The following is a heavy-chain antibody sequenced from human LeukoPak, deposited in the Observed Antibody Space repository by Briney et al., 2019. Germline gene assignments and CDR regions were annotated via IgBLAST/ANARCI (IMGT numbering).Heavy chain of an antibody. J-gene: IGHJ4*02. CDR1: GFTFSSYA. D-gene: IGHD2-15*01. CDR3: ARDDRISREPYYFDY. CDR2: ISYDGSNK. V-gene: IGHV3-30*04. Sequence: GRSLRLSCAASGFTFSSYAMHWVRQAPGKGLEWVAVISYDGSNKYYADSVKGRFTISRDNSKNTLYLQMNSLRAEDTAVYYCARDDRISREPYYFDYWGQGTLVTVSS.